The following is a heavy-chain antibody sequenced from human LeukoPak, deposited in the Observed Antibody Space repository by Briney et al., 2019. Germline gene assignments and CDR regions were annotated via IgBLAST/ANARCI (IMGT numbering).Heavy chain of an antibody. J-gene: IGHJ4*02. CDR1: GGSFSGYY. D-gene: IGHD6-13*01. Sequence: SETLSLTCAVYGGSFSGYYWSWIRQPPGKGLEWIGEINHSGSTNYNPSLKSRLTISVDTSKNQFSLKLSSVTAADTAVYYCASLTAGTGDFDYWGQGTLVTVSS. V-gene: IGHV4-34*01. CDR2: INHSGST. CDR3: ASLTAGTGDFDY.